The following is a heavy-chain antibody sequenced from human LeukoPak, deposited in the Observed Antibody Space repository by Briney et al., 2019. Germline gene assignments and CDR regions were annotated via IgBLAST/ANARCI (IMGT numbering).Heavy chain of an antibody. CDR3: AIDQPVAGVSNFDS. Sequence: ASVTVSCKASGYTFTSYAMNWVRQAPGQGLEWMGWINPNTGNPTYAQAFTGWFVFSLDTSVSTAYLQISSLNTEDTAVYYCAIDQPVAGVSNFDSWGQGTLVTVSS. CDR2: INPNTGNP. V-gene: IGHV7-4-1*02. CDR1: GYTFTSYA. D-gene: IGHD6-19*01. J-gene: IGHJ4*02.